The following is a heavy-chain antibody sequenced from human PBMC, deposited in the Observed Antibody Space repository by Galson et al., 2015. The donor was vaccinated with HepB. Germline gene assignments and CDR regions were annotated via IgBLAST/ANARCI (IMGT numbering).Heavy chain of an antibody. CDR3: ARDEWHYDSSGYYYYYGMDV. J-gene: IGHJ6*02. CDR2: ISSSSSTI. V-gene: IGHV3-48*04. D-gene: IGHD3-22*01. CDR1: GFTLSSYS. Sequence: SLRLSCAASGFTLSSYSMNWVRQAPGKGLEWVSYISSSSSTICYEDSVKGRFTISRDNAKNSLYLQMNSLRAEDTAVYYCARDEWHYDSSGYYYYYGMDVWGQGTTVTVSS.